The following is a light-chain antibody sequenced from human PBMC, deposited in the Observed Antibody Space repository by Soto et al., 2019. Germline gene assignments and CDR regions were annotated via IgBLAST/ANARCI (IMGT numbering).Light chain of an antibody. Sequence: EIVLTQSPGTLSLSPGERATLSCRASQSVRTSDLAWYQQKPGQAPRLPIYDASSRATGIPDRFSGSGSGTDFTLTISTLEPEDVAVDYCQQYGSSPPTVGGGTKVEIK. CDR2: DAS. CDR1: QSVRTSD. V-gene: IGKV3-20*01. CDR3: QQYGSSPPT. J-gene: IGKJ4*01.